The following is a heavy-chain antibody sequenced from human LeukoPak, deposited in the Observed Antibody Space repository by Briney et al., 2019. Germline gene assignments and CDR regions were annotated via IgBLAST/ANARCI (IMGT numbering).Heavy chain of an antibody. CDR1: GYTFTSYG. J-gene: IGHJ4*02. CDR3: ARDLGAVVPAAIDFDY. D-gene: IGHD2-2*01. CDR2: ISAYNGNT. V-gene: IGHV1-18*01. Sequence: ASVKVSCKASGYTFTSYGISWVRQAPGRGLEWMGWISAYNGNTNYARKLQGRVTMTTDTSTSTAYMELRSLRSDDTAVYYCARDLGAVVPAAIDFDYWGQGTLVTVSS.